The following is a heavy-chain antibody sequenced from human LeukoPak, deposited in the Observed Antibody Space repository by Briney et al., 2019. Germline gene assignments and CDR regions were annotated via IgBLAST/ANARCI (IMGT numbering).Heavy chain of an antibody. V-gene: IGHV3-23*01. CDR1: GFTFSSYA. Sequence: GGSLRLSCAASGFTFSSYAMTWVRQAPGKRLEWVSSINNSGTDTYYEDSVKGRFTISRDNSKNTLFLHINSLSAEDTAVYYCAAAVNTGRAEHYWGQGTLVNVSS. CDR2: INNSGTDT. D-gene: IGHD4-17*01. J-gene: IGHJ4*02. CDR3: AAAVNTGRAEHY.